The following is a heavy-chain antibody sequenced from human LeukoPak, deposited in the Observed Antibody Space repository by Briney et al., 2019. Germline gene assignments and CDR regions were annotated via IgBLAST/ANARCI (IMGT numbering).Heavy chain of an antibody. J-gene: IGHJ4*02. CDR1: GFTFSSYS. D-gene: IGHD2/OR15-2a*01. CDR2: ISGSGGST. V-gene: IGHV3-23*01. CDR3: AKSLSNTPQFFDY. Sequence: PGGSLRLSCAASGFTFSSYSMNWVRQAPGKGLEWVSAISGSGGSTYYADSVKGRFTISRDNSKNTLYLQMNSLRAEDTAVYYCAKSLSNTPQFFDYWGQGTLVTVSS.